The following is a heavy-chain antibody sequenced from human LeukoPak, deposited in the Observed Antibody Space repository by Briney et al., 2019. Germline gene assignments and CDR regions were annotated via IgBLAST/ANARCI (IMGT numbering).Heavy chain of an antibody. J-gene: IGHJ5*02. CDR3: AGAARRGYNNWFDP. V-gene: IGHV4-59*01. CDR1: GGSISSYY. Sequence: SETLSLTCSVSGGSISSYYWNWIRQPPGKGLEWIGYIYYSGSTNYNPSLKSRVTISVDTSKNQFSLKLSSVTAADTAVYYCAGAARRGYNNWFDPWGQGTLVTVSS. CDR2: IYYSGST. D-gene: IGHD6-6*01.